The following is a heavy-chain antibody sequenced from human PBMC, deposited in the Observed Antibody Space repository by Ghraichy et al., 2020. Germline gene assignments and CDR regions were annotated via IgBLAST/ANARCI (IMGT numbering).Heavy chain of an antibody. V-gene: IGHV4-61*01. J-gene: IGHJ6*02. CDR2: IYYSGST. CDR1: GGSVSGGIYY. D-gene: IGHD4-11*01. CDR3: ARGPGVQDYSKSTYYYYGMDV. Sequence: SETLSLTCTVSGGSVSGGIYYWSWIRQPPGKGLEWIGYIYYSGSTNYNPSLKSRVTISVDTSKNQFSLKLSSVTAADTAVYYCARGPGVQDYSKSTYYYYGMDVWGQGTTVTVSS.